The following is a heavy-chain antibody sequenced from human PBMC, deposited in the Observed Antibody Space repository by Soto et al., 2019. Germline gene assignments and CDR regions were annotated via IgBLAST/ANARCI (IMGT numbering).Heavy chain of an antibody. Sequence: SETLSLTCTVSGGSVSVGSYFWSWVRQPPGKGLEWIGYFYYSGSTKCNPSLKSRVTILEDTSKNQFSLKLNSVTAADTAVYYCAREGRMGTFDYWGQGALVTVSS. V-gene: IGHV4-61*01. CDR3: AREGRMGTFDY. CDR2: FYYSGST. CDR1: GGSVSVGSYF. J-gene: IGHJ4*02. D-gene: IGHD1-1*01.